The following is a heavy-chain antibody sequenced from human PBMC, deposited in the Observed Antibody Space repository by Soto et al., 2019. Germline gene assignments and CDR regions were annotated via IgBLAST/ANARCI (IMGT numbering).Heavy chain of an antibody. CDR2: IWYDGSNK. Sequence: GKGLEWVAVIWYDGSNKYYADSVKGRFTISRDNSKNTLYLQMNSLRAEDTAVYYRARDPLEWLFGSYYYYGMDVWGQGTTDTVS. CDR3: ARDPLEWLFGSYYYYGMDV. D-gene: IGHD3-3*01. V-gene: IGHV3-33*01. J-gene: IGHJ6*02.